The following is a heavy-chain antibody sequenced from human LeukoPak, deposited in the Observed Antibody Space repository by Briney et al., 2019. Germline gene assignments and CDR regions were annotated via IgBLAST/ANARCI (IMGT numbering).Heavy chain of an antibody. CDR1: GFTFSSYW. J-gene: IGHJ6*03. CDR3: ARGSYDNYYYYYYMDG. D-gene: IGHD5-12*01. V-gene: IGHV3-7*01. Sequence: GGSLRLSCAASGFTFSSYWMSWVRQAPGKGLEWVANIKQDGSAKYYVESVEGRFTISRDNAKNSLYLQMNSLRAEDTAVCYCARGSYDNYYYYYYMDGWGKATTLTLSS. CDR2: IKQDGSAK.